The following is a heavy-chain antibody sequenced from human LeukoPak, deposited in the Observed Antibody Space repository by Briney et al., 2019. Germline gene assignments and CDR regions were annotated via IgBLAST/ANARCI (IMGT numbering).Heavy chain of an antibody. CDR3: ANSPRTQSYYDYSNYDYYYYYGMDV. V-gene: IGHV3-23*01. D-gene: IGHD4-11*01. CDR1: GFTFSSYA. J-gene: IGHJ6*02. CDR2: ISGSGGST. Sequence: PGGSLRLSCAAPGFTFSSYAMSWVRQAPGKGLEWVSAISGSGGSTYYADSVKGRFTISRDNSKNTLYLQMNSLRAEDTAVYYCANSPRTQSYYDYSNYDYYYYYGMDVWGQGTTVTVSS.